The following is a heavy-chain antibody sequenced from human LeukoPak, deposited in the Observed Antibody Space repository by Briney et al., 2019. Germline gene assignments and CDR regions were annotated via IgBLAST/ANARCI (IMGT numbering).Heavy chain of an antibody. CDR1: GGSFSGYY. D-gene: IGHD3-9*01. CDR2: INHSGST. J-gene: IGHJ3*02. CDR3: ARDRSDILTGYYNGDAFDI. V-gene: IGHV4-34*01. Sequence: SETLSLTCAVYGGSFSGYYWSWIRQPPGKGLEWIGEINHSGSTNYNPSLKSRVTISVDTSKNHFSLKLSSVTAADTAVYYCARDRSDILTGYYNGDAFDIWGQGTMVTVSS.